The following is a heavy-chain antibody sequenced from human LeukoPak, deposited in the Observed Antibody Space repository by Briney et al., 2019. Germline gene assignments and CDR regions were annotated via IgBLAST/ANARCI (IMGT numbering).Heavy chain of an antibody. CDR1: GGSFSGYY. CDR3: ARGSSIDLDY. Sequence: PSETLSLTCAVYGGSFSGYYWSWIRQPPGKGLEWIGEINHSGSTNYNPSLKSRVTISVDTSKNQFSLKLSSVTAADTAVYYCARGSSIDLDYWGQGTLVTVSS. D-gene: IGHD6-6*01. CDR2: INHSGST. J-gene: IGHJ4*02. V-gene: IGHV4-34*01.